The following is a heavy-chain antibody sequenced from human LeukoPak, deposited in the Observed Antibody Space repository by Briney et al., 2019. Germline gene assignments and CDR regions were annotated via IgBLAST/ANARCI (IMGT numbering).Heavy chain of an antibody. V-gene: IGHV1-24*01. CDR3: ATVVLPPDWFDP. CDR2: FDPEDGEI. Sequence: ASVKVSCKVSGYTLTELSMHWVRQAPGKGLEWMGGFDPEDGEIIYPQKFQGRVTMTEDTSTDTAYMELSNLRSEDTTVYYCATVVLPPDWFDPWGQGTLVTVSS. J-gene: IGHJ5*02. CDR1: GYTLTELS.